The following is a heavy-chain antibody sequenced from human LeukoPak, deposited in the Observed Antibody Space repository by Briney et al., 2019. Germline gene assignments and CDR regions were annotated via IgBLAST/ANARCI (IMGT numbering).Heavy chain of an antibody. D-gene: IGHD5-24*01. CDR1: GFSFSSYS. J-gene: IGHJ4*02. V-gene: IGHV3-30*02. CDR3: AKVRTERATIDYFDY. CDR2: IRYDGSNK. Sequence: VGSLRLSCAASGFSFSSYSMNWVRQAPGQGLESVAFIRYDGSNKYYADSVKGRFTISRDNSKNTLYLQMNSLRAEDTAVYYCAKVRTERATIDYFDYWGQGTLVTVSS.